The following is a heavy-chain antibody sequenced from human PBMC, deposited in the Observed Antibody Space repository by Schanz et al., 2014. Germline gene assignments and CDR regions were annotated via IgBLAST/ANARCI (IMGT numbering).Heavy chain of an antibody. CDR1: GGTFNSYT. CDR3: ASSGAGYSSSWDFDY. D-gene: IGHD6-13*01. Sequence: QVQLLQSGAEVKKPGSSMKVSCKASGGTFNSYTINWVRQAPGQGLEWMGRVISILGIPNYAQKFQGRVTCTADKSTFTAYMDVSSLRSEDTAVYYCASSGAGYSSSWDFDYWGQGTLVTVSS. CDR2: VISILGIP. J-gene: IGHJ4*02. V-gene: IGHV1-69*09.